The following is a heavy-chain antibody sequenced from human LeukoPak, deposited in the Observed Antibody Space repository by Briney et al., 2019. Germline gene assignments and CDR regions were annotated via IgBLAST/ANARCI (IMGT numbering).Heavy chain of an antibody. D-gene: IGHD6-19*01. V-gene: IGHV3-66*02. J-gene: IGHJ3*02. Sequence: GGSLRLSCAASGFTVSSNYMSWVRQAPGKGLEWVSVVHTGGSTYYADSVKGRFTISRDNSKNTVYLQMNSLRVEDTAVYYCASLAGDIWGPGTMVTVSS. CDR1: GFTVSSNY. CDR3: ASLAGDI. CDR2: VHTGGST.